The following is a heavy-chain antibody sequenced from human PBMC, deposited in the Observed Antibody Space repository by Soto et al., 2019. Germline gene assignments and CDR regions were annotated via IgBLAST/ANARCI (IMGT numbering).Heavy chain of an antibody. CDR1: GGTFSSYA. CDR2: IIPIFGTA. V-gene: IGHV1-69*13. J-gene: IGHJ5*02. D-gene: IGHD2-15*01. Sequence: ASVKVSCKASGGTFSSYAISWVRQAPGQGLEWMGGIIPIFGTANYAQKFQGRVTITADESTSTAYMELSSLRSEDTAVYYCARGRRDCSGGSCYSNFDPWGQGTLVTVSS. CDR3: ARGRRDCSGGSCYSNFDP.